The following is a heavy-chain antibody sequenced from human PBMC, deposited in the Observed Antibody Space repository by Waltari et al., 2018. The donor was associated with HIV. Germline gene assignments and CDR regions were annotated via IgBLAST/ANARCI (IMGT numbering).Heavy chain of an antibody. D-gene: IGHD3-22*01. Sequence: QVQLQESGPGLVKPSQTLSLTCTVSGGSISSGNYYWSWIRQPAGKGLEWIGRIFGSGGTNYHPSPKSRVTLSVDTSKNQFSLRLGSLTAAGTAVYFCARGIDDSTGYMKNGFDYWGQGTLVTVSS. CDR2: IFGSGGT. J-gene: IGHJ4*02. CDR1: GGSISSGNYY. CDR3: ARGIDDSTGYMKNGFDY. V-gene: IGHV4-61*02.